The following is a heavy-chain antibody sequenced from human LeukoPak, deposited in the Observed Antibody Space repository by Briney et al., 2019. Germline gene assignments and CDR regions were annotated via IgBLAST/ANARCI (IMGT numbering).Heavy chain of an antibody. J-gene: IGHJ6*04. Sequence: QSGGSLRLSCAASGFTSSSYAMSWVRQAPGKGLEWVATIKQDGSDKYYVDSVKGRFTISRDNAKNSLYLQMNNLRADDTAVYYCARALDVWGKGTTVTVSS. CDR2: IKQDGSDK. V-gene: IGHV3-7*04. CDR1: GFTSSSYA. CDR3: ARALDV.